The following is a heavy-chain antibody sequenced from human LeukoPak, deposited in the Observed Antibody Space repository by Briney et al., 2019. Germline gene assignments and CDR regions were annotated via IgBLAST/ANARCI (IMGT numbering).Heavy chain of an antibody. D-gene: IGHD6-19*01. CDR2: INHSGST. CDR3: ARVLEGSSGQHWYFDL. CDR1: GGSFSGYY. Sequence: SETLSLTCAVYGGSFSGYYWSWIRQPPGKGLEWKGEINHSGSTNYNPSLKSRVTISVDTSKNHFSLRLSSVTAADTAVYYCARVLEGSSGQHWYFDLWGRGTLVTVSS. V-gene: IGHV4-34*01. J-gene: IGHJ2*01.